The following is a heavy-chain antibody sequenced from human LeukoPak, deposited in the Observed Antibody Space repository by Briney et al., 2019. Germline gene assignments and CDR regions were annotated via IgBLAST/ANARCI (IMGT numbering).Heavy chain of an antibody. V-gene: IGHV1-18*01. Sequence: ASVKVSCKASGYTFTSYGISWVRQAPGQGLEWMGWISAYNGNTNYAQKFQGRVTMTRDTSTSTVYMELSSLRSEDTAVYYCARDQGPYDKRGYFQHWGQGTLVTVSS. J-gene: IGHJ1*01. D-gene: IGHD3-22*01. CDR3: ARDQGPYDKRGYFQH. CDR1: GYTFTSYG. CDR2: ISAYNGNT.